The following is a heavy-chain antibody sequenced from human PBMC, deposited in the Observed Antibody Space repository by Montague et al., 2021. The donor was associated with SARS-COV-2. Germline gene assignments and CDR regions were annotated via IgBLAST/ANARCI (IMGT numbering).Heavy chain of an antibody. V-gene: IGHV4-4*02. CDR2: ISYGGIA. D-gene: IGHD4-11*01. CDR1: GVSITSTNW. J-gene: IGHJ4*02. CDR3: AGKVLTVPADY. Sequence: SETLSLTCAVSGVSITSTNWWSLVRQPPGKGLEWIWEISYGGIATXNPXLASRATISMDRSRNLFSLKLSSVTAADTAIYYCAGKVLTVPADYWGQGTLVTVS.